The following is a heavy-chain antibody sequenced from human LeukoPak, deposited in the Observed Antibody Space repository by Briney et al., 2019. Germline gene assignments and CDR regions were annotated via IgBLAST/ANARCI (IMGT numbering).Heavy chain of an antibody. V-gene: IGHV1-2*06. CDR3: ARGGRSGYRYFDY. D-gene: IGHD5-18*01. Sequence: ASVKVSCKASEYTFTDYYIHWILQAPGQGLEWMGRISPNTGGTDHAQEFRDRITMTRDTSISTAYIELSRLISDDTAVYYCARGGRSGYRYFDYWGQGTLVTVSS. J-gene: IGHJ4*02. CDR2: ISPNTGGT. CDR1: EYTFTDYY.